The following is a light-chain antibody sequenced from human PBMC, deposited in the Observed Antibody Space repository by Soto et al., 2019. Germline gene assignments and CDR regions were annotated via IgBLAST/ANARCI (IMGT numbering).Light chain of an antibody. CDR3: SSYTSSRKNV. Sequence: QSALTQPASVSGSPGQSITISCTGTSSDVGGYNYVSWYQQHPGKAPKLMIYDVSNRPSGVSNRFSGSKSGNTASLTISGLQAEDEADYYCSSYTSSRKNVFGTGTKVTGL. J-gene: IGLJ1*01. V-gene: IGLV2-14*01. CDR1: SSDVGGYNY. CDR2: DVS.